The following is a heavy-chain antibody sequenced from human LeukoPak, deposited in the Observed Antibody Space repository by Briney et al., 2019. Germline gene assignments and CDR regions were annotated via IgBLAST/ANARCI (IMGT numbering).Heavy chain of an antibody. CDR2: IYPGDSDT. CDR3: AKCGYNSWLNDY. Sequence: LGESLKISCKASGYNFSTYWIGWVRQMPGKGLEWMGIIYPGDSDTRYSPSFQGQVTISADKSISTAYLQWSSLKASDTAMYYCAKCGYNSWLNDYWGQGTLVTVSS. CDR1: GYNFSTYW. D-gene: IGHD6-13*01. J-gene: IGHJ4*02. V-gene: IGHV5-51*01.